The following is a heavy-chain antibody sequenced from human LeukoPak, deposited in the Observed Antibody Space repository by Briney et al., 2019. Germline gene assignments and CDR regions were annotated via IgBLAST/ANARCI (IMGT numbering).Heavy chain of an antibody. Sequence: ASVKVSCKASVYTXTGYYMHWVRQAPGQGLEWMGWINPNSGGTNYAQKFQGRVTMTRDTSISTAYMELSRLRSDDTAVYYCARVGLYYDSSGYLNWFDPWGQGTLVTVSS. V-gene: IGHV1-2*02. CDR1: VYTXTGYY. CDR2: INPNSGGT. CDR3: ARVGLYYDSSGYLNWFDP. J-gene: IGHJ5*02. D-gene: IGHD3-22*01.